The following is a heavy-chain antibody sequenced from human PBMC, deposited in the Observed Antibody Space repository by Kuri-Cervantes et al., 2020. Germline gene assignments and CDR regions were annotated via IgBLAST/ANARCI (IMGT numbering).Heavy chain of an antibody. V-gene: IGHV3-15*01. CDR1: RFTFSNAW. CDR3: ARVSGEWFGPMDV. Sequence: GGSLRLSCAASRFTFSNAWMSWVRQAPGKGLEWVGRIKSKTDGGTTDYAAPVKGRFTISRDNAKNSLYLQMNSLRDEDTAVYYCARVSGEWFGPMDVWGQGTTVTVSS. J-gene: IGHJ6*02. CDR2: IKSKTDGGTT. D-gene: IGHD3-3*01.